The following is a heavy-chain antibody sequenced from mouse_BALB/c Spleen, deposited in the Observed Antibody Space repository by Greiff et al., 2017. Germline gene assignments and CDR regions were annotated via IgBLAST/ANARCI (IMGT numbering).Heavy chain of an antibody. CDR2: ISSGGSYT. J-gene: IGHJ4*01. Sequence: EVKLMESGGGLVKPGGSLKLSCAASGFTFSSYAMSWVRQSPEKRLEWVAEISSGGSYTYYPDTVTGRFTISRDNAKNTLYLEMSSLRSEDTAMYYCARDDYRHYAMDYWGQGTSVTVSS. V-gene: IGHV5-9-4*01. CDR1: GFTFSSYA. D-gene: IGHD2-14*01. CDR3: ARDDYRHYAMDY.